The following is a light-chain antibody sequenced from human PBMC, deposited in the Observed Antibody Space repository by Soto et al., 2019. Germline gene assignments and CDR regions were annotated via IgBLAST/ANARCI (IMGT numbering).Light chain of an antibody. CDR1: QNLSRN. V-gene: IGKV3-15*01. CDR2: YAS. J-gene: IGKJ2*01. CDR3: QQYDKWPHT. Sequence: EMVMTQSPATLSVSPGERATLSCRASQNLSRNLAWYQQQPGQAPRLLIFYASTRATGIPTRFSRSGSGTDFTLTISSLQTEDFAVYYCQQYDKWPHTFGQGTKLKIK.